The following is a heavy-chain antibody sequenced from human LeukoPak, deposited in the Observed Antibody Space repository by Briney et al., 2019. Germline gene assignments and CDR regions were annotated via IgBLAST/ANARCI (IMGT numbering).Heavy chain of an antibody. D-gene: IGHD6-19*01. CDR2: INPYSGAT. J-gene: IGHJ4*02. V-gene: IGHV1-2*02. Sequence: ASVTVSCKASGYTFTDYYMHWVRQAPGQGLEWMGWINPYSGATNYAQKFQGRVTMTRDTSISTASMELSRLRSDDTAVYYCAREPLAGRFQVLFDFWGQGALVTVSS. CDR1: GYTFTDYY. CDR3: AREPLAGRFQVLFDF.